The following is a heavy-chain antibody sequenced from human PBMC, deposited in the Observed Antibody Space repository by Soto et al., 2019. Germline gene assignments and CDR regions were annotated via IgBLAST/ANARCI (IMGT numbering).Heavy chain of an antibody. Sequence: NPSETLSLTCAVSGDSVSSSDFYWTWIRQPPGKPLEWIGYVYSTGTTNYSPSLKSRVDMSVDTSENQFSLKVRSVTAADAAVYFCARVSKLVHPNAGKSAYFYAMDVSRHGTTV. D-gene: IGHD6-13*01. V-gene: IGHV4-61*08. CDR3: ARVSKLVHPNAGKSAYFYAMDV. CDR2: VYSTGTT. CDR1: GDSVSSSDFY. J-gene: IGHJ6*02.